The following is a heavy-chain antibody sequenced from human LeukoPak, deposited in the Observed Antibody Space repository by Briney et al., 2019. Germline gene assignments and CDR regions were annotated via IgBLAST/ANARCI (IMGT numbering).Heavy chain of an antibody. CDR3: ARWWLRSGDY. J-gene: IGHJ4*02. V-gene: IGHV3-74*01. CDR1: GFTFSSYW. CDR2: INGDGSST. D-gene: IGHD5-12*01. Sequence: QSGGSLRLSCAASGFTFSSYWMHWVRQAPGKGLVWVSRINGDGSSTIYADSVKGRFTISRDNAKNTLFLQMNSLRAEDTAVYYCARWWLRSGDYWGQGTLVTVSS.